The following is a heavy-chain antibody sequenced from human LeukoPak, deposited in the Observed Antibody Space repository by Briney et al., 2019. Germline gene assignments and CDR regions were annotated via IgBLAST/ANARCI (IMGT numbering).Heavy chain of an antibody. Sequence: SETLSLTCAVYGGSFSGYYWSWIRQPPGKGLEWIGEINHSGSTNYNPSLKSRVTISVDTSKNQFPLKLSSVTAADTAVYYCARGKTYYYGSGSYYNKGSFDYWGRGTLVTVSS. CDR2: INHSGST. V-gene: IGHV4-34*01. CDR1: GGSFSGYY. J-gene: IGHJ4*02. CDR3: ARGKTYYYGSGSYYNKGSFDY. D-gene: IGHD3-10*01.